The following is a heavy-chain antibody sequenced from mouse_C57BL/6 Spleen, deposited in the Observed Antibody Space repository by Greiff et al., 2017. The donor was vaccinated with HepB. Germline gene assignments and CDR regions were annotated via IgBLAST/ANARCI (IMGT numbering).Heavy chain of an antibody. CDR3: AREEGYDPWYFDY. D-gene: IGHD2-3*01. V-gene: IGHV1-82*01. CDR2: IYPGDGDT. Sequence: QVQLQQSGPELVKPGASVKISCKASGYAFSSSWMNWVKQRPGTGLEWIGRIYPGDGDTNYNGKFKGKATLTADKSSSTAYMQLSSLTSEDSAVYFCAREEGYDPWYFDYWGQGTTLTVSS. J-gene: IGHJ2*01. CDR1: GYAFSSSW.